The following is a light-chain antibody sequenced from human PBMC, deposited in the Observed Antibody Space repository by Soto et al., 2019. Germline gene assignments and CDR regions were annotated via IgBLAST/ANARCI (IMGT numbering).Light chain of an antibody. CDR3: QQYDSSPFT. J-gene: IGKJ3*01. CDR1: QSLSSSQ. Sequence: EIVLTQSPGTLSLSPGERATLSCRASQSLSSSQFAWYQQKPGQAPRLLIYGASSRATGIPDRFSGSGSGTDFTLTISRLEPEDFAVYYCQQYDSSPFTFGPGTKVEIK. V-gene: IGKV3-20*01. CDR2: GAS.